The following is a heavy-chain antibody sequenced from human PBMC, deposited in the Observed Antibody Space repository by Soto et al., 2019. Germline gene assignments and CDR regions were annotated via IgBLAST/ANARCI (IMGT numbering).Heavy chain of an antibody. J-gene: IGHJ2*01. Sequence: ASVKVYCKASGYTFTSYGISWVRQAPGQGLEWMGWISAYNGNTNYAQKLQGRVTMTTDTSTSTAYMELRSLRSDDTAVYYCARVGGDSNDRDRYWYFDLWGRGILVTVSS. D-gene: IGHD1-1*01. V-gene: IGHV1-18*01. CDR2: ISAYNGNT. CDR1: GYTFTSYG. CDR3: ARVGGDSNDRDRYWYFDL.